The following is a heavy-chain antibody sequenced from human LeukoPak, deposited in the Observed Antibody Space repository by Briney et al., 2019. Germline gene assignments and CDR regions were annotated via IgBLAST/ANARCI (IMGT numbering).Heavy chain of an antibody. CDR2: INHSGST. Sequence: SETLSLTCAVYGGSFSGYYWSWIRQPPGKGLEWIGEINHSGSTNYNPSLKSRVTISVDTSKNQFSLKLSSVTAADTAVYYCARAHYGGNSDFDYWGQGTLVTVSS. D-gene: IGHD4-23*01. CDR1: GGSFSGYY. J-gene: IGHJ4*02. V-gene: IGHV4-34*01. CDR3: ARAHYGGNSDFDY.